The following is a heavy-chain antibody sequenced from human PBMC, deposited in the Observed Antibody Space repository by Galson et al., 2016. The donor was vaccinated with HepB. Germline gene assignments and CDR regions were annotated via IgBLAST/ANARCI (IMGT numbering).Heavy chain of an antibody. CDR1: SGSVSSGGYY. J-gene: IGHJ6*02. CDR3: ARDEGFYNGMDV. Sequence: SETLSLTCTVSSGSVSSGGYYWSWVRQSPGKGLEWIGYIQNPGSTNYNPSLKGRVTISIDGSKNQFFLELTSVAAADTAVYYCARDEGFYNGMDVWGQGTTVTVSS. D-gene: IGHD2/OR15-2a*01. V-gene: IGHV4-61*08. CDR2: IQNPGST.